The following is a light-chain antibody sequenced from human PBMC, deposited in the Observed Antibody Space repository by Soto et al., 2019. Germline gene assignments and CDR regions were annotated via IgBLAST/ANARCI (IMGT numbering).Light chain of an antibody. CDR3: CSHAGSYTYV. V-gene: IGLV2-11*01. CDR2: DVT. J-gene: IGLJ1*01. CDR1: SSDVGGYNH. Sequence: QSALTQPRSVSGSPGQSVTISCTGTSSDVGGYNHVSWYQQHPGKAPKLMIYDVTKRPSGVPDRFSGSKSGNTASLTISGLQAEDEADYYCCSHAGSYTYVFGTGTKVTVL.